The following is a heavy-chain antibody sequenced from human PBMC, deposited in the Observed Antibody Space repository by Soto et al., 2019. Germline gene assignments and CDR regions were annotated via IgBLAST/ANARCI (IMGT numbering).Heavy chain of an antibody. V-gene: IGHV4-59*01. CDR3: ARESVAGRTFDY. CDR2: IYYSGST. D-gene: IGHD6-19*01. Sequence: QVQLQESGPGLVKPSETLSLTCTVSGGSISSYYWSWIRQPPGKVLEWIGYIYYSGSTNYNPSLRTRVPISVATSKNQFSLKLSSVTAADTAVYYCARESVAGRTFDYWGQGTLVTVSS. J-gene: IGHJ4*02. CDR1: GGSISSYY.